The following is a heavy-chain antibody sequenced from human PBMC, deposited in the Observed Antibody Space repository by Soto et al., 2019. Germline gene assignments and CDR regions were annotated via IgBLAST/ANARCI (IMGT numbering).Heavy chain of an antibody. J-gene: IGHJ3*02. CDR2: IYHSGST. CDR1: GGSISSSNW. V-gene: IGHV4-4*02. Sequence: NPSETLSLTCAVSGGSISSSNWWSWVRQPPGKGLEWIGEIYHSGSTNYNPSLKSRVTISVDRSKNQFSLKLSSVTAADTAVYYCARAGGTIADAFDIWGQGTMVTVSS. CDR3: ARAGGTIADAFDI. D-gene: IGHD3-16*01.